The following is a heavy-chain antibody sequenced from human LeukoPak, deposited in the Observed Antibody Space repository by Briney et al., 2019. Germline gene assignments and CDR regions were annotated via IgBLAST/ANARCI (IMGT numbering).Heavy chain of an antibody. CDR1: VYTFTSYY. V-gene: IGHV1-46*01. CDR2: INPSGCST. CDR3: AALSADWTDVNYYRMDV. Sequence: ASVKVSCKASVYTFTSYYMHWVRQAPGQGLEGMGIINPSGCSTSYAQKFQGRVTITRHTSTSTVDMEVRPVRSEHTAVYYCAALSADWTDVNYYRMDVWRQGPTVPVPS. J-gene: IGHJ6*02. D-gene: IGHD1-1*01.